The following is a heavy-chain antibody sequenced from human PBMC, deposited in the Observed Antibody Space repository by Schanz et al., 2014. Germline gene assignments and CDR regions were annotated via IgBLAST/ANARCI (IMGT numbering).Heavy chain of an antibody. CDR2: IEFSGGTT. V-gene: IGHV3-23*01. Sequence: EAQLLESGGGLVQPGGSLRLSCAASGFNFKAYAMSWVRQAPGKGLEWVSGIEFSGGTTYYADSVKGRFTISRDNSKNILTMQMNSLRAEDTAVYYCAKAGSGWSTAGYYYWGQGTLVAVSS. CDR1: GFNFKAYA. D-gene: IGHD6-19*01. CDR3: AKAGSGWSTAGYYY. J-gene: IGHJ4*02.